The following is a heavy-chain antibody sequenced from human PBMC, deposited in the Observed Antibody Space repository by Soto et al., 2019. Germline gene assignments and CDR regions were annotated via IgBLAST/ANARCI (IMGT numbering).Heavy chain of an antibody. CDR1: GFTFSSYW. V-gene: IGHV3-7*01. Sequence: GGSLRLSCAASGFTFSSYWMSWVRQAPGKGLEWVANIKQDGSEKYYVDSVKGRFTISRDNAKNSLYLQMNSLRAEDTAVYYCARDSGSGDQYYDFWSGYYTWWGYNWFDPWGQGTLVTVSS. J-gene: IGHJ5*02. CDR3: ARDSGSGDQYYDFWSGYYTWWGYNWFDP. D-gene: IGHD3-3*01. CDR2: IKQDGSEK.